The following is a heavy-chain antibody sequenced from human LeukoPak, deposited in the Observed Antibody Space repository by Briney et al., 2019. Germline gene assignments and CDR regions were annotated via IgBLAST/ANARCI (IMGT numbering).Heavy chain of an antibody. D-gene: IGHD6-13*01. Sequence: SQTLSLTCAISGDSVSSNSAAWNWIRQSPSRGLEWLGRTYYRSKWYNDYAVSVKSRITINPDTSKNQFSLQLNSVTPEDTAVYYCARISSSNWYNERGAFDVWGQGTMVTVSS. CDR1: GDSVSSNSAA. CDR2: TYYRSKWYN. V-gene: IGHV6-1*01. J-gene: IGHJ3*01. CDR3: ARISSSNWYNERGAFDV.